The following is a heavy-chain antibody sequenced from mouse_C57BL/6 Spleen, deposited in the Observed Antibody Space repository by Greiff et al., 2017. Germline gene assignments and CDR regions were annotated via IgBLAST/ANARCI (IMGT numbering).Heavy chain of an antibody. CDR1: GYTFTSYW. CDR2: IDPSDSYT. J-gene: IGHJ3*01. V-gene: IGHV1-69*01. Sequence: QVQLQQSGAELVMPGASVKLSCKASGYTFTSYWMHWVKQRPGQGLEWIGEIDPSDSYTNYNQKFKGKSTLTVDKSSSTAYMQLSSLTSEDSAVYYCARPGYYVEYFAYWGQGTLVTVSA. D-gene: IGHD2-3*01. CDR3: ARPGYYVEYFAY.